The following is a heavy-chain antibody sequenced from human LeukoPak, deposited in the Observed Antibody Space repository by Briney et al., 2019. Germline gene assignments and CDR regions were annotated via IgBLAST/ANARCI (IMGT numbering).Heavy chain of an antibody. CDR3: ARWRRGGWSLDY. CDR1: GYTFTSSY. Sequence: ASVKVSCKASGYTFTSSYMHWVRQAPGQGLEWMGIINPSGGNTTYAQKFQGRVTMTRDMSTSTVYMELSSLRSEDTAVYFCARWRRGGWSLDYWGQGTLVTVSS. V-gene: IGHV1-46*01. CDR2: INPSGGNT. J-gene: IGHJ4*02. D-gene: IGHD6-19*01.